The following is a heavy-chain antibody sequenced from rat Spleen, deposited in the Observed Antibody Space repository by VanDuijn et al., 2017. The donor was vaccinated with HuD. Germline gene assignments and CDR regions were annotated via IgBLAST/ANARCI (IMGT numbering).Heavy chain of an antibody. CDR3: TRALYNSGYADY. J-gene: IGHJ2*01. D-gene: IGHD4-3*01. Sequence: EVQLVESDGGLVRPGRSLKLSCAASGFTFSNYGMHWIRQAPTKGLEWVASISPTGGSIYYPDSVKGRFTISRDNAQNTLSLQMNSLRSEDTATYYCTRALYNSGYADYWGQGVMVTVSS. V-gene: IGHV5-19*01. CDR2: ISPTGGSI. CDR1: GFTFSNYG.